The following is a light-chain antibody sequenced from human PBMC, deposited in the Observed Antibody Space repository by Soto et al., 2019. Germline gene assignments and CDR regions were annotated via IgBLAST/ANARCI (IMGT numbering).Light chain of an antibody. CDR3: QQYGSSPQM. CDR2: GAS. V-gene: IGKV3-20*01. CDR1: QGVSSSY. Sequence: SSGTVPLCTGERATLSCRASQGVSSSYLAWYQQNPGQAPRLLIYGASSRATGIPDRFSGSGSGTDFTLTIIRLGPEDLSAYYSQQYGSSPQMFGQGTKVDIK. J-gene: IGKJ1*01.